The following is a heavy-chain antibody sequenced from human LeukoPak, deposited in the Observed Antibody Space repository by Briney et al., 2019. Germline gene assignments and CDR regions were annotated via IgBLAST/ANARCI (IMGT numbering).Heavy chain of an antibody. J-gene: IGHJ4*02. Sequence: GGSLRLSCAASGFTFSTYWMSWVRQAPGKGLEWVANINQDGSEQYYVDSVKGRFTISRDNTKNSLYLQMNSLRAEDTAVYYCAKDLVAGYSSSPDDYWGQGTLVTVSS. D-gene: IGHD6-13*01. V-gene: IGHV3-7*01. CDR2: INQDGSEQ. CDR3: AKDLVAGYSSSPDDY. CDR1: GFTFSTYW.